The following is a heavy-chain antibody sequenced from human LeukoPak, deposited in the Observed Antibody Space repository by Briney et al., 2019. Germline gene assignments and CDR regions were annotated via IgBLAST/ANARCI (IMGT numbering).Heavy chain of an antibody. CDR2: IKQDGSEK. V-gene: IGHV3-7*03. D-gene: IGHD6-6*01. CDR1: GFTFSSYW. CDR3: ARISSSSEGHYYHYYYGMDV. Sequence: GGSLRLSCAASGFTFSSYWMSWVRQAPGKGLEWVANIKQDGSEKYYVDSVKGRFTISRDNAKNSLYLQMNSLRAEDTAVYYCARISSSSEGHYYHYYYGMDVWGQGTTVTVSS. J-gene: IGHJ6*02.